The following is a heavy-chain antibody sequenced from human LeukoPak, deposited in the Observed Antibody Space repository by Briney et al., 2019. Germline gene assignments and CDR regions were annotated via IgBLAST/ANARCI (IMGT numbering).Heavy chain of an antibody. J-gene: IGHJ4*02. CDR1: GFTFSSYA. D-gene: IGHD1-14*01. Sequence: PGGSLRLSCAASGFTFSSYAMSWVRQAPGKGLEWVSAISSSGGATYYADSVKGRFTISRDNSKSTLYLQMNSLRAEDTAIFYCAKRNPYYFDYWGQGTLVTVSS. V-gene: IGHV3-23*01. CDR2: ISSSGGAT. CDR3: AKRNPYYFDY.